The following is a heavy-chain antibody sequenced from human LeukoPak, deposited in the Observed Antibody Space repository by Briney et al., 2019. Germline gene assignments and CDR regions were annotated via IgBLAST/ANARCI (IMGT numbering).Heavy chain of an antibody. J-gene: IGHJ6*03. CDR1: GFTFSSYW. CDR3: ARDNWNILDYYYYYMDV. Sequence: PGGSLRLSCAASGFTFSSYWMSWVRQAPGKGLEWVANIKQDGSEKYYVDSVKGRFTISRDNAKNSLYLQMNSLRAEDTAVYYCARDNWNILDYYYYYMDVWGKGTTVTVSS. CDR2: IKQDGSEK. V-gene: IGHV3-7*01. D-gene: IGHD1-20*01.